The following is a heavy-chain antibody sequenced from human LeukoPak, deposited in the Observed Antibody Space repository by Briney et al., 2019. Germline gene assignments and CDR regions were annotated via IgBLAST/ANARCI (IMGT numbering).Heavy chain of an antibody. CDR3: ARGRRYSYGQGWFDP. Sequence: PSETLSLTCTVSGISIRTTSYYWGWIRQSPGKGLEWIGSIFYSGSTYYNPSLKSRVTISVDTSKNQFSLKLSSVTAADTAVYYCARGRRYSYGQGWFDPWGQGTLVTVSS. J-gene: IGHJ5*02. CDR2: IFYSGST. CDR1: GISIRTTSYY. D-gene: IGHD5-18*01. V-gene: IGHV4-39*07.